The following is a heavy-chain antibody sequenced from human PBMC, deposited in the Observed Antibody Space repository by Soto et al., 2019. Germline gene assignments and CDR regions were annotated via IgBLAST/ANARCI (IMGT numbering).Heavy chain of an antibody. J-gene: IGHJ6*02. Sequence: WASVKVSCKASGYTFTSYAMHWVRQAPGQRLEWMGWINAGNGNTKYSQKFQGRVTITRDTSASTAYMELSSLRSEDTAVYYCAREQLATGDYYYYGMDVWGQGTTVTVSS. CDR2: INAGNGNT. D-gene: IGHD6-6*01. CDR1: GYTFTSYA. V-gene: IGHV1-3*01. CDR3: AREQLATGDYYYYGMDV.